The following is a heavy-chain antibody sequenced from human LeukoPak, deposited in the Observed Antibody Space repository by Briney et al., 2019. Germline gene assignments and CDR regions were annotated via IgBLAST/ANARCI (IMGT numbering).Heavy chain of an antibody. CDR1: GYTFTSYD. V-gene: IGHV1-8*01. CDR3: ARERRYRGVTQITPD. J-gene: IGHJ4*02. D-gene: IGHD3-10*01. Sequence: ASVKVSCKATGYTFTSYDINWVRQATGQGLEWMGWMNPNSGNTGYAQKFQGRVTMTRNTSISTAYMELSSLRSEDTAVYYCARERRYRGVTQITPDWGQGTLVTVSS. CDR2: MNPNSGNT.